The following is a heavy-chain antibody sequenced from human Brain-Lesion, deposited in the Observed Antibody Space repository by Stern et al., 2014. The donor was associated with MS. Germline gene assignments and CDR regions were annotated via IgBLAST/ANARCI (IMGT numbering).Heavy chain of an antibody. D-gene: IGHD3-10*01. V-gene: IGHV3-74*02. CDR2: VNNDGRRT. CDR3: ARGERWFDS. CDR1: GFTFSNYW. J-gene: IGHJ5*01. Sequence: EVHLVASGGGLVQPGGSLRLSCAASGFTFSNYWMHWVRQAPGKRLVWVSRVNNDGRRTSYADSVKGRFTMSRDNAKNTLYLQMNSLRVEDTAIYYCARGERWFDSWGQGTLVTVSS.